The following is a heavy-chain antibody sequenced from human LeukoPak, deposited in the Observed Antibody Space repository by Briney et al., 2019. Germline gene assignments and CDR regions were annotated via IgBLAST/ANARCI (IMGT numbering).Heavy chain of an antibody. V-gene: IGHV3-30-3*01. CDR2: ISYDGSNK. Sequence: QPGRSLRLSCAASGFTFSSYAMHWVRQAPGKGLEWVAVISYDGSNKYYADSVKGRFTISRDNSKNTLYLQMNSLRAEDTAVYYCARDLGRYYDSSGLSSHWGQGTLVTVSS. CDR1: GFTFSSYA. D-gene: IGHD3-22*01. CDR3: ARDLGRYYDSSGLSSH. J-gene: IGHJ4*02.